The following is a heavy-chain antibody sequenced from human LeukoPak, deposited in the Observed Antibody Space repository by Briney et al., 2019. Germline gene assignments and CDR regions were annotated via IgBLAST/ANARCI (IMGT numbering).Heavy chain of an antibody. CDR3: QKTAYDILTGYYIDY. D-gene: IGHD3-9*01. Sequence: ASVKVSCKAAGYTFTSYGISLVRQAPGQGLEWMGWMSVYNGNTNYAQNLQGRVTMTTDTSTSTAYMELRSLRSDDTVVFFRQKTAYDILTGYYIDYWGQGTLVTVSS. CDR2: MSVYNGNT. V-gene: IGHV1-18*01. J-gene: IGHJ4*02. CDR1: GYTFTSYG.